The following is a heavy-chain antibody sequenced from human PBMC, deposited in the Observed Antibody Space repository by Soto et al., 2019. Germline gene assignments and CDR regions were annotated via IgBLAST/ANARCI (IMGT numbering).Heavy chain of an antibody. CDR2: IYYSGST. CDR1: GVSLSGYH. Sequence: SETLSLTCAVSGVSLSGYHWTWIRQPPGKRLEWIGYIYYSGSTNYNPSLKSRVTISVDTPKNQFSLKLTSVTAADTAVYYCARGVATIGPWGQGTLVTVSS. V-gene: IGHV4-59*01. D-gene: IGHD5-12*01. J-gene: IGHJ5*02. CDR3: ARGVATIGP.